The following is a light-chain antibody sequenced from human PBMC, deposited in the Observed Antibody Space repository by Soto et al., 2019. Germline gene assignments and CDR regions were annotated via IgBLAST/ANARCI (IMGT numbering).Light chain of an antibody. CDR2: GAS. Sequence: EIVLTKSPGTLTLSPGERATFSCRASQSVSSSYLAWYQQKPGQAPRVLIYGASSRATGIPDRFSGSGSGTDFTLTISRLEPEDFAVYYCQQYGSSGTFGQGTKVDIK. CDR1: QSVSSSY. CDR3: QQYGSSGT. J-gene: IGKJ1*01. V-gene: IGKV3-20*01.